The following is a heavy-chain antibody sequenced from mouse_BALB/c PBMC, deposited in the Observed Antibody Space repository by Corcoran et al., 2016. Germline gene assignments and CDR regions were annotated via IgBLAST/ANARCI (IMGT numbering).Heavy chain of an antibody. CDR3: ARDDGYSLFGY. D-gene: IGHD2-3*01. CDR1: GYTFTNYG. Sequence: QIQLVQSGPELKKPGETVKISCKASGYTFTNYGMNWVKQAPGKGLKWMGWINTYTGEPTYADDFKGRFAFSLETSASTAYLQINNLKNEDTATYFCARDDGYSLFGYWGQGTTLTVSS. V-gene: IGHV9-3-1*01. CDR2: INTYTGEP. J-gene: IGHJ2*01.